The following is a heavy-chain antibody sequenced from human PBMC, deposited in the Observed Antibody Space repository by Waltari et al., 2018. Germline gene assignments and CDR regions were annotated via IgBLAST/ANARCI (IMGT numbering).Heavy chain of an antibody. D-gene: IGHD2-2*01. J-gene: IGHJ4*02. Sequence: QLQLQESGPGLVKPSETLSLTCTVSGGSLTSSISYWGWIRPPPGKGLEWIGSIHFSGSTYYNPSLKSRVTISVDTSKNQFSLRLSSVTAADTAVYYCARIIGYCSSTSCYGGWGQGTLVTVSS. CDR2: IHFSGST. V-gene: IGHV4-39*01. CDR3: ARIIGYCSSTSCYGG. CDR1: GGSLTSSISY.